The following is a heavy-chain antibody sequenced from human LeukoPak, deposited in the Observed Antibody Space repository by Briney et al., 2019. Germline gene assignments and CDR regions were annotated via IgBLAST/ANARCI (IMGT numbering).Heavy chain of an antibody. CDR2: IRSKAYGGTT. J-gene: IGHJ4*02. CDR1: GFTYGDYA. V-gene: IGHV3-49*03. D-gene: IGHD3-22*01. Sequence: GGSLRLSCTASGFTYGDYAMTWFRQAPGRGLEWVGFIRSKAYGGTTDYAASVKGRFTISRDDSKSIAYLQLNSLRTEDTAVYYCVRDDDRPDNGLDYWGQGTLVTVSS. CDR3: VRDDDRPDNGLDY.